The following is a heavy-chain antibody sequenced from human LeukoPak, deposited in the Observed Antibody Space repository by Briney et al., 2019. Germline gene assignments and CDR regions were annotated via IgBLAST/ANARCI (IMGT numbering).Heavy chain of an antibody. J-gene: IGHJ4*02. Sequence: SQTLSLTCAISGDSVSTNSAAWNWIRQSPSRGLEWLGRTYFRSKWYNDYAVSVKSRITINPDTSRNQFSLHLNFVTPEDTAVYYCARGAVAHYDSWGQGTLATVSS. D-gene: IGHD6-19*01. CDR2: TYFRSKWYN. V-gene: IGHV6-1*01. CDR3: ARGAVAHYDS. CDR1: GDSVSTNSAA.